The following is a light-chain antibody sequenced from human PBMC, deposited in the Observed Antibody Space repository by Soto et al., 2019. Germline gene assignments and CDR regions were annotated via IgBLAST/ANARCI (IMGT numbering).Light chain of an antibody. CDR1: SSDIGAYNY. CDR3: FSFTTDSTHV. Sequence: QSALTQPASVSGSPGQSITISCTGSSSDIGAYNYVSWFQQYPGKAPKLIISAVSNRPSGVSNRFSGSTSGTAASLTISGLQTEDEADEFCFSFTTDSTHVFGTGTKVTV. CDR2: AVS. J-gene: IGLJ1*01. V-gene: IGLV2-14*01.